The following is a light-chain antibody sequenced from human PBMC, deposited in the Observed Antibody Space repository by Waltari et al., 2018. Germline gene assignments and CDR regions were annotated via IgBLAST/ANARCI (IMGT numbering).Light chain of an antibody. CDR3: SSYISSSTLEL. Sequence: QSALTQPASVSGSPGQSTTISCTGTSSDVGGYNYVSWYQQHPGKAPKLMIYDVSNLPSGVSNRFSGSKSGNTASLTISGLQAEDEADYYCSSYISSSTLELFGGGTSLTVL. J-gene: IGLJ2*01. CDR2: DVS. V-gene: IGLV2-14*03. CDR1: SSDVGGYNY.